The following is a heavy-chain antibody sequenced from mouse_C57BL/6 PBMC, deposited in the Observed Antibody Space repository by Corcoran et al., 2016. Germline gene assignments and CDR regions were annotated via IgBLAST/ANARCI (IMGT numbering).Heavy chain of an antibody. Sequence: QVQLQQSGPELVKPGASVKISCKASGYTFTDYYINWVKQRPGQGLEWIGWIFPGSGSTYYNEKFKCKATLTVDKSFSTAYMLLSSLTSEDSAVYFCASYDYPYYFDYWGQGTTLTVSS. D-gene: IGHD2-4*01. CDR2: IFPGSGST. CDR3: ASYDYPYYFDY. V-gene: IGHV1-75*01. J-gene: IGHJ2*01. CDR1: GYTFTDYY.